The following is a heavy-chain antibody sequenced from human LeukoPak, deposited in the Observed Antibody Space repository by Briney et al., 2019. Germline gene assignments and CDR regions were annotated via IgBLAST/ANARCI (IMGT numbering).Heavy chain of an antibody. CDR3: ADSSSWYLYFDY. CDR1: GGSISSYY. J-gene: IGHJ4*02. V-gene: IGHV4-59*08. CDR2: IYYSGST. Sequence: PSETLSLTRTVSGGSISSYYWSWIRQPPGKGLEWIGYIYYSGSTNYNPSLKSRVTISVDTSKNQFSLKLSSVTAADTAVYYCADSSSWYLYFDYWGQGTLVTVSS. D-gene: IGHD6-13*01.